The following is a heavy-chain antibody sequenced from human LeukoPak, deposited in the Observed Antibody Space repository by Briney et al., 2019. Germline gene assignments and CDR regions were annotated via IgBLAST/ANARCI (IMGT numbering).Heavy chain of an antibody. J-gene: IGHJ4*02. D-gene: IGHD6-19*01. V-gene: IGHV3-30*03. CDR2: ISYDGSNK. Sequence: GGSLRLSCAASGFTFSSYGMHWVRQAPGKGLEWVAVISYDGSNKYYADSVKGRFTISRDNSKNTLYLQMNSLRAEDTAVYYCAAGVAGKTLDFDYWGQGTLVTVSS. CDR3: AAGVAGKTLDFDY. CDR1: GFTFSSYG.